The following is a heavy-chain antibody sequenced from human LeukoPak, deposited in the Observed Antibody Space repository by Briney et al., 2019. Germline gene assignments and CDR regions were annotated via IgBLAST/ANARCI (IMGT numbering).Heavy chain of an antibody. CDR2: INTNTGNP. J-gene: IGHJ5*02. CDR3: ARAWMTTVTTGWFEP. CDR1: GYTFTSYA. D-gene: IGHD4-17*01. V-gene: IGHV7-4-1*02. Sequence: ASVKVSCKASGYTFTSYAMNWVRQAPGQGLEWMGWINTNTGNPTYAQGLTGRFVFSLDTSDSTAYLQISSLKAEDTAVYYCARAWMTTVTTGWFEPWGQGTLVTVSS.